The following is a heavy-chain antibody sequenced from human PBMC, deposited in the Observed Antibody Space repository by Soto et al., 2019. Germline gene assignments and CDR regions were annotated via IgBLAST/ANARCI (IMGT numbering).Heavy chain of an antibody. CDR2: IYYSGST. CDR1: GGSISSSSYY. J-gene: IGHJ4*02. CDR3: ARDAYCGGDCYDY. V-gene: IGHV4-39*02. Sequence: KPSETLSLTCTVSGGSISSSSYYWGWIRQPPGKGLEWIGSIYYSGSTYYNPSLKSRVTISVDTSKNQFSLKLSSVTAADTAVYYCARDAYCGGDCYDYWGQGTLVTVSS. D-gene: IGHD2-21*01.